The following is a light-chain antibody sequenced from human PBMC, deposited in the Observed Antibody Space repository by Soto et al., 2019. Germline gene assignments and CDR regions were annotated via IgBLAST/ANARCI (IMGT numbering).Light chain of an antibody. CDR3: QQRHSYPIT. CDR1: QGISSY. Sequence: IQLTQSPSFLSASVGDRVTITCRASQGISSYLAWYQQKPGKAPNLLIHTASTLQSGVPSRFSGSGYGTEFTLTISSLQPEDFATYYCQQRHSYPITFGQGTRLEIK. J-gene: IGKJ5*01. V-gene: IGKV1-9*01. CDR2: TAS.